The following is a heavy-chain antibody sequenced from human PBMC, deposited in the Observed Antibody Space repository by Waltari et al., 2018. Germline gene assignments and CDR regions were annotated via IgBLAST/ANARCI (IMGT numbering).Heavy chain of an antibody. J-gene: IGHJ5*02. CDR3: ARDRDSGSYFRWFDP. V-gene: IGHV4-31*02. Sequence: SISSGGYYWSWIRQHPGKGLEWIGYIYYSGSTYYNPSLKSRVTISVDTSKNQFSLKLSSVTAADTAVYYCARDRDSGSYFRWFDPWGQGTLVTVSS. CDR1: SISSGGYY. CDR2: IYYSGST. D-gene: IGHD1-26*01.